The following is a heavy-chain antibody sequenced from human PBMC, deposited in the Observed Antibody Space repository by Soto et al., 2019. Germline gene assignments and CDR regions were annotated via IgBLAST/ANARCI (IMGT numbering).Heavy chain of an antibody. CDR3: ATGRRSSGWVY. CDR1: GGSFSGYY. J-gene: IGHJ4*02. CDR2: INHSGST. D-gene: IGHD6-19*01. Sequence: SETLSLTCAVYGGSFSGYYWSWIRQPPGKGLEWIGEINHSGSTNYNPSLKSRVTISVDTSKNQFSLKLSSVTAADTAVYYCATGRRSSGWVYWGQGTLVTVSS. V-gene: IGHV4-34*01.